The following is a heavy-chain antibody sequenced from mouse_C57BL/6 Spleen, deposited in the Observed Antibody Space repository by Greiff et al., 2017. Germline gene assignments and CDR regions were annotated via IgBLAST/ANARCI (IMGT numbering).Heavy chain of an antibody. CDR3: ARLSSYDGYYGY. J-gene: IGHJ2*01. D-gene: IGHD2-3*01. CDR2: IHPNSGST. V-gene: IGHV1-64*01. CDR1: GYTFTSYW. Sequence: QVQLKQPGAELVKPGASVKLSCKASGYTFTSYWMHWVKQRPGQGLEWIGMIHPNSGSTNYNEKFKSKATLTVDKSSSTAYMQLSSLTSEDSAVYYCARLSSYDGYYGYWGQGTTLTVSS.